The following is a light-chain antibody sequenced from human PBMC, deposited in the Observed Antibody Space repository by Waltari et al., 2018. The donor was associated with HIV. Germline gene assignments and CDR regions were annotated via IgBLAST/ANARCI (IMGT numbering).Light chain of an antibody. Sequence: QSVLTQPPSASGTPGQRVTISCSGSSPTLGSTYVSCHQQLPGTAPKLLIYRNNQRPSGVPDRFSGSKSGTSASLAISGLRSEDAADYYCAAWDDSLWVFGGGTKLTVL. CDR3: AAWDDSLWV. V-gene: IGLV1-47*01. J-gene: IGLJ3*02. CDR2: RNN. CDR1: SPTLGSTY.